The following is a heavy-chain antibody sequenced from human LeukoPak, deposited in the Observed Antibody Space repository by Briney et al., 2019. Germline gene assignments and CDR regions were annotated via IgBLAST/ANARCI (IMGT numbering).Heavy chain of an antibody. J-gene: IGHJ4*02. D-gene: IGHD3-3*01. CDR2: ISAYNGNT. CDR1: GYTFTGYG. V-gene: IGHV1-18*01. CDR3: ARDRLSRFLEWLHKDY. Sequence: ASVKVSCKASGYTFTGYGISWVRQAPGQGLEWMGWISAYNGNTNYAQKLQGRVTMTTDTSTSTAYMELRSLRSDDTAVYYCARDRLSRFLEWLHKDYWGQGTLVTVSS.